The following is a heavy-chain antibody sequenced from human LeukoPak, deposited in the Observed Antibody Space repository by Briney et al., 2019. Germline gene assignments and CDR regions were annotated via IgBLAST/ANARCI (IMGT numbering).Heavy chain of an antibody. Sequence: SETLSLTCTVSGGSISSHYWSWIRQPPGKGLEWIGYIYYSGSTNYNPSLKSRVTISVDTSKNQFSLKLSSMTAADTAVYYCARDGLGGYSYGFSWFDPWGQGTLVTVSS. CDR3: ARDGLGGYSYGFSWFDP. CDR2: IYYSGST. D-gene: IGHD5-18*01. CDR1: GGSISSHY. J-gene: IGHJ5*02. V-gene: IGHV4-59*11.